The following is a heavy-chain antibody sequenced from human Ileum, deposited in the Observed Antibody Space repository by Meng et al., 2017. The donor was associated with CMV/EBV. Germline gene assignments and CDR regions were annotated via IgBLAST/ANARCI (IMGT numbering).Heavy chain of an antibody. CDR1: GGSITSGNYY. CDR3: VRQVVAASFDY. CDR2: IYYSGSP. D-gene: IGHD2-15*01. V-gene: IGHV4-30-4*08. Sequence: LPESGPGLVKPSQTLSLTCTVSGGSITSGNYYCSWIRQPPVRGLEWIGYIYYSGSPYYKPSLKSRVTISLDTSKNQFSLNLRSVTATDSAVYYCVRQVVAASFDYWGQGALVTVSS. J-gene: IGHJ4*02.